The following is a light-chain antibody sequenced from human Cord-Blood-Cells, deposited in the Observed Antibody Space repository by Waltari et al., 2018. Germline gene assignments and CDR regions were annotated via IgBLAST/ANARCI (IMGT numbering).Light chain of an antibody. CDR2: GAS. J-gene: IGKJ1*01. Sequence: EIVMTQSPATLSVSPGERATLSCRASQSVSSNLAWYQQKPGQAPRLLIYGASTRATGSPARFSGSESGTEFTLTISSLQSEDFAVYYCQQYNNWPRTFGQGTKVEIK. V-gene: IGKV3-15*01. CDR3: QQYNNWPRT. CDR1: QSVSSN.